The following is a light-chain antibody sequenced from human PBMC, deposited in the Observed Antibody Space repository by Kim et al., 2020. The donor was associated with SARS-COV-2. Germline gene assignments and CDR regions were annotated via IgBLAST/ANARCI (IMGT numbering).Light chain of an antibody. Sequence: SYELTQPPSVSVSPGQTASITCSGDKLGDKYASWYQRKSGQSPVLVIYQDSKRPSGIPQRFSGSNSGNTATLTISGTQPMDEADYYCQAWDSSTVVFGGG. J-gene: IGLJ2*01. CDR2: QDS. CDR1: KLGDKY. V-gene: IGLV3-1*01. CDR3: QAWDSSTVV.